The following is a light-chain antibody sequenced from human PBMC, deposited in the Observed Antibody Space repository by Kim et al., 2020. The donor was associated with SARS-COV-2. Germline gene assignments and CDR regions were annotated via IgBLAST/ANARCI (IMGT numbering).Light chain of an antibody. J-gene: IGKJ1*01. CDR1: QGISSH. Sequence: ASSGDRVTITCRASQGISSHLAWYQQKPGKAPKLLISAVSTLQSGVPSRFSGSGSGTDFTLTITCLQSEDFATYYCQQYYSSPWTFGQGTKVDIK. CDR2: AVS. CDR3: QQYYSSPWT. V-gene: IGKV1-8*01.